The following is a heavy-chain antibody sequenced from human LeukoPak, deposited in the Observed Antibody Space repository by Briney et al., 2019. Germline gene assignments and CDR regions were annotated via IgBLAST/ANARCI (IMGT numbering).Heavy chain of an antibody. CDR2: ISSSGGST. J-gene: IGHJ4*02. Sequence: GGSLRLSCAASGFSFSSYAMSWVRQAPGKGLERVSGISSSGGSTNYADSVKGRFTISRDNSKNTLDLQMNSLSAEDTAVYYCAKWGDYWGQGTLVTVSS. CDR1: GFSFSSYA. V-gene: IGHV3-23*01. D-gene: IGHD1-26*01. CDR3: AKWGDY.